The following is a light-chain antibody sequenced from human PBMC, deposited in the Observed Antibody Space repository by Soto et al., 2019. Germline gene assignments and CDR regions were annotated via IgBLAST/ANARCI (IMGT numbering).Light chain of an antibody. J-gene: IGLJ2*01. CDR3: QSYDSSLSAVV. CDR1: SSNIGAGYD. Sequence: QSVLTQPPSVSRAPGQRVTISCTGSSSNIGAGYDVHWYQQLPGTAPKLLIHGNSNPPSGVPDRFSGSKSGTSSSLAITGLQAEDEADYYCQSYDSSLSAVVFGGGTKLTVL. CDR2: GNS. V-gene: IGLV1-40*01.